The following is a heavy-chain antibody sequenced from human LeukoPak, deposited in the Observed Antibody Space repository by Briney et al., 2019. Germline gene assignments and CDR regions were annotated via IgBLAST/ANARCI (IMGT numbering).Heavy chain of an antibody. Sequence: GGSLRLSCAASGFTFSSYAMHWVRQAPGKGLEWVAVISYDGNNKYYADSVKGRFTISRDNSKNTLYLQMNSLRAEDTAVYYCARDYGGNYYFDYWGQGTLVTVSS. D-gene: IGHD4-23*01. CDR1: GFTFSSYA. V-gene: IGHV3-30-3*01. J-gene: IGHJ4*02. CDR3: ARDYGGNYYFDY. CDR2: ISYDGNNK.